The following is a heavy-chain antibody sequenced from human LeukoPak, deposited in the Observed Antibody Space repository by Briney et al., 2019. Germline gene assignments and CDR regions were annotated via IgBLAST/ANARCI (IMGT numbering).Heavy chain of an antibody. D-gene: IGHD3-10*01. CDR2: IYTSGST. V-gene: IGHV4-61*02. Sequence: PSQTLSLTCTVSGGSISSGSYYWSWIRQPAGKGLEWIGRIYTSGSTNYNPSLRSRVTISVDTSKNQFSLKLSSVTAADTAVYYCARVPPYYYGSGSYSDYWGQGTLVTVSS. CDR1: GGSISSGSYY. J-gene: IGHJ4*02. CDR3: ARVPPYYYGSGSYSDY.